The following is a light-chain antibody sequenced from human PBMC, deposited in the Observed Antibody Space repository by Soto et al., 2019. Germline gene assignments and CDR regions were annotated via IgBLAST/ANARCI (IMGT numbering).Light chain of an antibody. Sequence: QSALTQPASVSGSPGQSITISCTGTSSDVGGYNYVSWYQQHPGKAPKLMIYDVSNRPSGVSNRFSGSKSGNMASLTISGLQAEDEADYYCSSYTSSSTPVFGPGTKLTVL. CDR2: DVS. V-gene: IGLV2-14*01. CDR1: SSDVGGYNY. CDR3: SSYTSSSTPV. J-gene: IGLJ1*01.